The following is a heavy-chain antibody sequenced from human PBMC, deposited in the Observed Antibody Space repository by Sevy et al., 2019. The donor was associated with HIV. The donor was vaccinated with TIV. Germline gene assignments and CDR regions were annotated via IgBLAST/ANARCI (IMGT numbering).Heavy chain of an antibody. D-gene: IGHD2-15*01. V-gene: IGHV3-21*01. CDR3: AGGYCSGGSCYNDACDI. CDR1: GFTFSSYS. CDR2: ISSSSSYI. Sequence: GGSLRLSCAASGFTFSSYSMNWVRQAPGKGLEWVSSISSSSSYIYYADSVKGRFTISRDNAKNSLYLQMNSLRAEDTTVYYCAGGYCSGGSCYNDACDIWGQGTMVTVSS. J-gene: IGHJ3*02.